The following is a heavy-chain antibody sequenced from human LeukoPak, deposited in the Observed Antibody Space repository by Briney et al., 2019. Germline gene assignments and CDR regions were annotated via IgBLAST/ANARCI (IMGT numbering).Heavy chain of an antibody. D-gene: IGHD2-15*01. V-gene: IGHV3-21*03. CDR3: TTDLVVVAAATIY. CDR1: GFTFSSYS. Sequence: GGSLRLSCAASGFTFSSYSMNWVRQAPGKGLEWVSSISSSSSYIYYADSVKGRFTISRDNAKNSLYLQMNSLKTEDTAVYYCTTDLVVVAAATIYWGQGTLVTVSS. J-gene: IGHJ4*02. CDR2: ISSSSSYI.